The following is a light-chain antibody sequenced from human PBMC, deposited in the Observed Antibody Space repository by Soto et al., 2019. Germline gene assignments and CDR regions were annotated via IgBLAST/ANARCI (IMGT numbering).Light chain of an antibody. CDR1: QSISSY. CDR3: QQSYSRPMYT. V-gene: IGKV1-39*01. CDR2: AAS. Sequence: DIQMTQSPSSLSASVGDRVTITCRASQSISSYLNWYQQKPGKAPKLLIYAASSLQSGVPSRFSGSGSGTDFTLTIGSLQPEDFATYYCQQSYSRPMYTFGQGTKVDIK. J-gene: IGKJ2*01.